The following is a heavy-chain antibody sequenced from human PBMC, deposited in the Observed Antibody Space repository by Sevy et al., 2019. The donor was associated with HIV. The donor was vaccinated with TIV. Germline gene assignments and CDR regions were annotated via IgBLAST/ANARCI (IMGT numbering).Heavy chain of an antibody. CDR3: AKAGGYYDSTEYYFDY. Sequence: GGSLRLSCGASGFTFDDYAMHWVRQVPGKGLEWVSGISWNSDAIAYAHSVKGRFTISRDNAKNSLYLQMNSLRAEDTALYYCAKAGGYYDSTEYYFDYWGQGTLVTVSS. CDR1: GFTFDDYA. J-gene: IGHJ4*02. V-gene: IGHV3-9*01. D-gene: IGHD3-22*01. CDR2: ISWNSDAI.